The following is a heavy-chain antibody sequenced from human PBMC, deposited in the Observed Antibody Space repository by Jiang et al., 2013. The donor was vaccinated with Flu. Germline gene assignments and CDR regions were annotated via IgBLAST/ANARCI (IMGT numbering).Heavy chain of an antibody. CDR1: GFTFSSYA. CDR2: LVVVVVA. J-gene: IGHJ3*02. Sequence: SGFTFSSYAMSLGPPRLQGRGWSGSQLLVVVVVAHTTQDSVKGRFTISRDNSKNTLYLQMNSLRAEDTAVYYCASLFSKWELHAFDIWGQGTMVTVSS. D-gene: IGHD1-26*01. CDR3: ASLFSKWELHAFDI. V-gene: IGHV3-23*01.